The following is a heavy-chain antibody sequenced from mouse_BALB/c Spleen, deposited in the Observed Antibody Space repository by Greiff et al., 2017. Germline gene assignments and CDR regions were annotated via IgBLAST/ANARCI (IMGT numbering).Heavy chain of an antibody. CDR2: IYPGNSDT. CDR1: GYTFTSYW. Sequence: VQLQQSGTVLARPGASVKMSCKASGYTFTSYWMHWVKQRPGQGLEWIGAIYPGNSDTSYNQKFKGKAKLTAVTSTSTAYMELSSLTNEDSAVYYCTRGYYGSSYLDYWGQGTTLTVSS. J-gene: IGHJ2*01. D-gene: IGHD1-1*01. CDR3: TRGYYGSSYLDY. V-gene: IGHV1-5*01.